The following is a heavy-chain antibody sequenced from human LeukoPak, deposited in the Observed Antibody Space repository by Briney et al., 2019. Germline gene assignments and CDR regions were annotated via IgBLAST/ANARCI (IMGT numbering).Heavy chain of an antibody. V-gene: IGHV5-51*01. J-gene: IGHJ4*02. Sequence: GESLKISCKGSGYSFTSYWIGWVGQMPGKGLEWMGIIYPGESDTRYSPSFQGQVTLSADKSISTAYLQWSSLKASDTAMYYCARQGLKYYYDSSGYYPDWGQGTLVTVSS. CDR2: IYPGESDT. CDR3: ARQGLKYYYDSSGYYPD. CDR1: GYSFTSYW. D-gene: IGHD3-22*01.